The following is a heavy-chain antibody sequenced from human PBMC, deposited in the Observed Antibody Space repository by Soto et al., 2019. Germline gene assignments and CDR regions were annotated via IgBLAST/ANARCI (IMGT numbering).Heavy chain of an antibody. CDR2: ISGSGGST. CDR3: AKALRDVLLTWYFDL. D-gene: IGHD3-10*01. CDR1: GFTSSSYA. J-gene: IGHJ2*01. Sequence: LRLSCAASGFTSSSYAMSWVRQAPGKGLEWVSAISGSGGSTYYADSVKGRFTISRDNSKNTLYLQMNSLRAEDTAVYYCAKALRDVLLTWYFDLWGRGTLVTVSS. V-gene: IGHV3-23*01.